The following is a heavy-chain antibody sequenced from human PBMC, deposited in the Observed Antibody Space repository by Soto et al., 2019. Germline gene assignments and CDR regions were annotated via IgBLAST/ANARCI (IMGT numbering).Heavy chain of an antibody. CDR2: MNPNSGNT. CDR1: GYTFTSYD. J-gene: IGHJ6*03. V-gene: IGHV1-8*01. D-gene: IGHD3-9*01. Sequence: ASVKVSCKASGYTFTSYDINWVRQATGQGLEWMGWMNPNSGNTGYAQKFQGRVTMTRNTSISTAYMELSSLRSEDTAVYYCARGASGYYKDYYYYYMDVWGKGTTVTVSS. CDR3: ARGASGYYKDYYYYYMDV.